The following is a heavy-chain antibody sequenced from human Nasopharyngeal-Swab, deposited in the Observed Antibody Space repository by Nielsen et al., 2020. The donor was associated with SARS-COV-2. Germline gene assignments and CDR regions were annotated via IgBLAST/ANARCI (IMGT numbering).Heavy chain of an antibody. CDR3: AKAYGSSWDY. J-gene: IGHJ4*02. CDR1: GFSFSNYA. D-gene: IGHD6-13*01. Sequence: GGSLRLSCAASGFSFSNYAMSWVRQAPGKGLEWVSGISGSGGNTNYADSVKGRFTISRDNSKNTLYQQMNSLRAEDTAVYFCAKAYGSSWDYWGQGTLVTVSS. V-gene: IGHV3-23*01. CDR2: ISGSGGNT.